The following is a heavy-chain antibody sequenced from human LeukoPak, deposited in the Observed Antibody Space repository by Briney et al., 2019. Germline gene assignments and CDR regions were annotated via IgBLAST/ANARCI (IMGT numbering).Heavy chain of an antibody. CDR1: GYSISSGYY. Sequence: SETLSLTCTVSGYSISSGYYWGWIRQPPGKGLEWIGSIYHSGSTYYNPSLKSRVTISLDTSRNQFSLKLTSVTAADTAVYYCAKSNGYGLVDIWGQGTMVTVSS. V-gene: IGHV4-38-2*02. CDR3: AKSNGYGLVDI. CDR2: IYHSGST. D-gene: IGHD3-10*01. J-gene: IGHJ3*02.